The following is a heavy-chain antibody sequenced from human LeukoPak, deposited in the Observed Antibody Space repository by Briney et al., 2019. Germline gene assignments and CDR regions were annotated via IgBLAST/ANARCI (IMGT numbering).Heavy chain of an antibody. CDR2: ISSSSSYI. V-gene: IGHV3-21*01. CDR1: GFTFNPYW. Sequence: GGSLRLSCAASGFTFNPYWMSWVRQAPGKGLEWVSSISSSSSYIYYADSVKGRFTISRDNAKNSLYLQMNSLRAEDTAVYYCARGVGQQLVAFDIWGQGTMVTVSS. D-gene: IGHD6-13*01. CDR3: ARGVGQQLVAFDI. J-gene: IGHJ3*02.